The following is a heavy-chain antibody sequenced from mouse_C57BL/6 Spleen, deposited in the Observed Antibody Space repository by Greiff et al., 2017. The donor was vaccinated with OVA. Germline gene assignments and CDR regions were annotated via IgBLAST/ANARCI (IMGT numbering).Heavy chain of an antibody. CDR3: ARWSDAMDY. V-gene: IGHV1-82*01. Sequence: QVQLQQSGPELVKPGASVKISCKASGYAFSSSWLNWVKQRPGKGLEWIGRLYPGDGDTNYNGKFKGKATLTADKSSSTAYMQLSSLTSEDSAVYFCARWSDAMDYWGQGTSVTVSS. CDR1: GYAFSSSW. J-gene: IGHJ4*01. CDR2: LYPGDGDT.